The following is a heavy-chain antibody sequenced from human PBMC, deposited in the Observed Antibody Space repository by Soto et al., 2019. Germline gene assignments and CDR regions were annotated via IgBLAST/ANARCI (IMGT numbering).Heavy chain of an antibody. J-gene: IGHJ3*02. V-gene: IGHV1-46*03. D-gene: IGHD6-19*01. Sequence: GASVKVSCKASGYTFTSYYMHWVRQAPGQGLEWMGIINPSGGSTSYAQKFQGRVTMTRDTSTSTVYMELSSLRSEDTAVYYCARTNLYSSGWYWAFDIWGQGTMVTVSS. CDR1: GYTFTSYY. CDR2: INPSGGST. CDR3: ARTNLYSSGWYWAFDI.